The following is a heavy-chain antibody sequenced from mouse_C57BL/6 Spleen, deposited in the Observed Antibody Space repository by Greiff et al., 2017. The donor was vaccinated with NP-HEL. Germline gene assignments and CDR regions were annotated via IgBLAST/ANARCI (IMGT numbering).Heavy chain of an antibody. CDR1: GYTFTGYW. J-gene: IGHJ3*01. CDR3: ARSGYYYGSSSWFAY. CDR2: ILPGSGST. Sequence: VKLVESGAELMKPGASVKLSCKATGYTFTGYWIEWVKQRPGHGLEWIGEILPGSGSTNYNEKFKGKATFTADTSSNTAYMQLSSLTTEDSAIYYCARSGYYYGSSSWFAYWGQGTLVTVSA. D-gene: IGHD1-1*01. V-gene: IGHV1-9*01.